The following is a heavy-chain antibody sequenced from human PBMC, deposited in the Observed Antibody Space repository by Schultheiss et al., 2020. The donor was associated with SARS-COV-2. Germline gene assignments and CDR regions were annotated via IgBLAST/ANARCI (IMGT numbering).Heavy chain of an antibody. V-gene: IGHV3-64*04. Sequence: GGSLRLSCAASGFTFSSYAMHWVRQAPGKGLEYVSAISSNGGSTYYADSVKGRFTISRDNSKNTLYLQMNSLRAEDTAVFYCARGDYGDYEWYYYYGMDVWGQGTTVTVSS. CDR1: GFTFSSYA. CDR3: ARGDYGDYEWYYYYGMDV. D-gene: IGHD4-17*01. CDR2: ISSNGGST. J-gene: IGHJ6*02.